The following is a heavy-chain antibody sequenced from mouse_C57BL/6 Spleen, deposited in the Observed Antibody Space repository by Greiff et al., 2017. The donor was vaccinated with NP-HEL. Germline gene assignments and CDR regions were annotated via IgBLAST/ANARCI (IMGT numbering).Heavy chain of an antibody. CDR1: GYAFSSSW. Sequence: VQLQQSGPELVKPGASVKISCKASGYAFSSSWMNWVKQRPGKGLEWIGRIYPGDGDTNYNGKFKGKATLTADKSSSTAYMQLSSLTSEDSAVYFCARQLRPGYFDYWGQGTTLTVSS. J-gene: IGHJ2*01. CDR3: ARQLRPGYFDY. V-gene: IGHV1-82*01. D-gene: IGHD3-2*02. CDR2: IYPGDGDT.